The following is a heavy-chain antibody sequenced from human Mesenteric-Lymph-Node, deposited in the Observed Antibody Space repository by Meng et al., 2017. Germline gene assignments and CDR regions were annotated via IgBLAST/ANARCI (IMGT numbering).Heavy chain of an antibody. J-gene: IGHJ2*01. V-gene: IGHV1-69*06. Sequence: SVKVSCKASGYSFTAYGISWVRQAPGQGLEWMGGIIPIFGTANYAQKFQGRVTITADKSTSTAYMELSSLRSEDTAVYYCARDGYGDPLYLYWYFDLWGRGTLVTVSS. CDR1: GYSFTAYG. D-gene: IGHD4-17*01. CDR2: IIPIFGTA. CDR3: ARDGYGDPLYLYWYFDL.